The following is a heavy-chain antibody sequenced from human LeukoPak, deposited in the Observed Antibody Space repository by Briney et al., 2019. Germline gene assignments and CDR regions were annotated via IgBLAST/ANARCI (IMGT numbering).Heavy chain of an antibody. CDR2: IIPIFGTA. CDR3: ARDKAFSGLSNRDMDV. D-gene: IGHD2/OR15-2a*01. V-gene: IGHV1-69*13. CDR1: GGTFSSYA. J-gene: IGHJ6*03. Sequence: SVKVSCKASGGTFSSYAISWVRQAPGQGFEWMGGIIPIFGTANYAQKFQGRVTITADESTSTAYMELSSLRSEDTAVYYCARDKAFSGLSNRDMDVWGKGTTVTVSS.